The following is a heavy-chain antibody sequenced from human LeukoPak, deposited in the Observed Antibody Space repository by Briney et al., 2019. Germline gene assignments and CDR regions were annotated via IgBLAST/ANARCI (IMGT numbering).Heavy chain of an antibody. D-gene: IGHD3-10*01. CDR3: AGDRGAGGGGLYYFDY. Sequence: GGSLRLSCAASGFTFSSYWMSWVRQAPGKGLEWVANIKQDGSEKYYVDSVKGRFTISRDNAKNSLYLQMNSLRAEDTAVYYCAGDRGAGGGGLYYFDYWGQGTLVTVSS. CDR1: GFTFSSYW. CDR2: IKQDGSEK. J-gene: IGHJ4*02. V-gene: IGHV3-7*01.